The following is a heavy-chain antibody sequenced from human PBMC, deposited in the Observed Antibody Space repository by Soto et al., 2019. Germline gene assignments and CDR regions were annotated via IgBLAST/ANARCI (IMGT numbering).Heavy chain of an antibody. CDR2: IIPIFGTA. CDR3: ARVSRITIFGGEFDY. CDR1: GGTFSSYA. D-gene: IGHD3-3*01. V-gene: IGHV1-69*06. J-gene: IGHJ4*02. Sequence: VASVKVSCKASGGTFSSYAISWVRQAPGQGLEWMGGIIPIFGTANYAQKFQGRVTITADKSTSTAYMELSSLRSEDTAVYYCARVSRITIFGGEFDYWGQGTLVTVSS.